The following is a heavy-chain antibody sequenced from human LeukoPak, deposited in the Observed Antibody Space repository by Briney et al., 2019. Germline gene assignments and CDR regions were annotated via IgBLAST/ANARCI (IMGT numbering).Heavy chain of an antibody. CDR1: GGSISSYY. CDR2: IYYSGST. V-gene: IGHV4-59*08. J-gene: IGHJ4*02. Sequence: SETLSLTCTVSGGSISSYYWSWIRQPPGKGLEWIGYIYYSGSTNYNPSLKSRVTISVDASKNQFSLKLSSVTAADTAVYYCARLHYYGSGSYCPFDYWGQGTLVTASS. D-gene: IGHD3-10*01. CDR3: ARLHYYGSGSYCPFDY.